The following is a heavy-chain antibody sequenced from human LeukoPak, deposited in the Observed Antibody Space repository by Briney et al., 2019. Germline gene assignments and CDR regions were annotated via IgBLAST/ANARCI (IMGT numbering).Heavy chain of an antibody. CDR3: ARSSSGWYVYYYYYMDV. D-gene: IGHD6-19*01. Sequence: SETLSLTCTVSGYSISSGCYWGWIRQPPGKGLEWIGSIYHSGSTYYNPSLKSRVTISVDTSKNQFSLKLSSVTAADTAVYYCARSSSGWYVYYYYYMDVWGKGTTVTISS. CDR2: IYHSGST. CDR1: GYSISSGCY. J-gene: IGHJ6*03. V-gene: IGHV4-38-2*02.